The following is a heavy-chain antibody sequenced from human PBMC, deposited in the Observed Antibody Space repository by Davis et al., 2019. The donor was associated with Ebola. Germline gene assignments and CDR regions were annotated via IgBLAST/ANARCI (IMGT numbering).Heavy chain of an antibody. D-gene: IGHD1-1*01. J-gene: IGHJ4*02. CDR2: IKEDGSEK. V-gene: IGHV3-7*01. CDR3: ARGAWTFDS. Sequence: GESLKISCEASGFSFSSYWMSWVRQAPGKRLEWVANIKEDGSEKYYVDSVKGRFTISRDNANNSLYLQMNSLRAEDTAVFYCARGAWTFDSWGQGTLITVSS. CDR1: GFSFSSYW.